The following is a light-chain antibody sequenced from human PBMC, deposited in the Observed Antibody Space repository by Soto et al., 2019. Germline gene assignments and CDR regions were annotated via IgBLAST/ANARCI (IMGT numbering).Light chain of an antibody. J-gene: IGKJ1*01. CDR1: QSIRSHY. Sequence: EIVLTQSPGTLSLWPLGRATLSCRASQSIRSHYLAWYQQKPGQAPRLLISGAHNRAPGIPDRFSGSESGTDFTLRISRLEPEDFAVYYCQQHGSSVTFGQGTKVDIK. CDR3: QQHGSSVT. V-gene: IGKV3-20*01. CDR2: GAH.